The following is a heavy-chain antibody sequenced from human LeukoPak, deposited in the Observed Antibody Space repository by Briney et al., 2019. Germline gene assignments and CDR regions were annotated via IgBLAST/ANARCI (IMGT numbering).Heavy chain of an antibody. Sequence: ASVKVSCKASGYTFTSYYMHWVRQAPGQGLEWMGIINPSGGSTSYAQKFQGRVTMTRDTSTSTVYMELSSLRSEDTAVYYCARALRMRYFDPDRFDPWGQGTLVTVSS. J-gene: IGHJ5*02. CDR2: INPSGGST. V-gene: IGHV1-46*03. CDR3: ARALRMRYFDPDRFDP. CDR1: GYTFTSYY. D-gene: IGHD3-9*01.